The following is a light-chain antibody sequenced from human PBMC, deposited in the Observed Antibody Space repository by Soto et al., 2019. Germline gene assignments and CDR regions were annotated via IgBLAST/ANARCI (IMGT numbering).Light chain of an antibody. Sequence: QSVLTQPPSVSGAPGQRVTISCTGSSSNIGAGYDVHWYQQLPGTAPKLVIYGNRNRPSGVPDRFSGSKSGTSASLAITGLHDEDEAEYYCQSYDSSLSGSKVVFGGGTKLTVL. V-gene: IGLV1-40*01. CDR2: GNR. CDR1: SSNIGAGYD. J-gene: IGLJ2*01. CDR3: QSYDSSLSGSKVV.